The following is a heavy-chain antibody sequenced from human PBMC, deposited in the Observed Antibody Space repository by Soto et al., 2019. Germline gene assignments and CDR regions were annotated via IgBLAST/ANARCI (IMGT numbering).Heavy chain of an antibody. CDR2: ISAYNGNT. V-gene: IGHV1-18*01. D-gene: IGHD1-20*01. Sequence: QVQLVQSGAEVKKPGASVKVSCKASGYTFTSYGISWVRQAPGQGLEWMGWISAYNGNTNYAQKLQGRVTMTTDTSTSTAYMELRSLRSDDTAVYYCARYQQPSGITGMYYYYYGMDVWGQGTTVTVSS. CDR3: ARYQQPSGITGMYYYYYGMDV. J-gene: IGHJ6*02. CDR1: GYTFTSYG.